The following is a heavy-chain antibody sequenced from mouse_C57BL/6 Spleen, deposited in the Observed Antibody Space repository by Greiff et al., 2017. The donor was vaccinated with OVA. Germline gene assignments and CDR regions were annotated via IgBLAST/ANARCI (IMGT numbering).Heavy chain of an antibody. D-gene: IGHD2-5*01. CDR2: IDPEDGDT. CDR3: TTYSNYRFDY. V-gene: IGHV14-1*01. J-gene: IGHJ2*01. CDR1: GFNIKDYY. Sequence: EVQLQQSGAELVRPGASVKLSCTASGFNIKDYYMHWVKQRPEQGLEWIGRIDPEDGDTEYAPKFQGKATMTADTSSNPAYLQLSSLTSEDTAVYYCTTYSNYRFDYWGQGTTLTVSS.